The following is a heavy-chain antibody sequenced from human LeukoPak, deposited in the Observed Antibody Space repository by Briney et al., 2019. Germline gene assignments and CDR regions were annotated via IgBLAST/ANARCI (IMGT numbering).Heavy chain of an antibody. CDR1: GGSISSYY. V-gene: IGHV4-59*01. J-gene: IGHJ5*02. Sequence: PSETLSLTCTVSGGSISSYYWSWIRQPPGKGPEWIGYIYYSGSTNYNPSLKSRVTISVDTSKNQFSLKLSSVTAADTAVYYCARATSLPLISWFDPWGQGTLVTVSS. CDR2: IYYSGST. CDR3: ARATSLPLISWFDP.